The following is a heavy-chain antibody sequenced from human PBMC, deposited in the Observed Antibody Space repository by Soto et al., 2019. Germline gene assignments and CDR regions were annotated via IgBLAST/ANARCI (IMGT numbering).Heavy chain of an antibody. Sequence: GASLKVSCKSSGYTFTSYGISWVRQAPGQGLEWMGWISAYNGNTNYAQKLQGRVTMTTDTSTSTAYMELRSLRSDDTAVYYCARAGLGLWFGEFPDYWGQGTLVTVSS. J-gene: IGHJ4*02. CDR2: ISAYNGNT. CDR3: ARAGLGLWFGEFPDY. D-gene: IGHD3-10*01. V-gene: IGHV1-18*01. CDR1: GYTFTSYG.